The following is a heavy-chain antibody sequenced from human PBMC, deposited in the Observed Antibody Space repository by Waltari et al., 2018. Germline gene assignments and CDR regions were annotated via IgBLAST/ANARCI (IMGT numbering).Heavy chain of an antibody. Sequence: QVQLQESGPGLVKPSETLSLTCTVSGGSISSYYWSWIRQPPGKGLEWIGYIYYGGSTNYNPSLKSRVTISVDTSKNQFSLKLSSVTAADTAVYYCARDSAPGIAAPPPAFDIWGQGTMVTVSS. CDR1: GGSISSYY. CDR2: IYYGGST. CDR3: ARDSAPGIAAPPPAFDI. V-gene: IGHV4-59*01. D-gene: IGHD6-6*01. J-gene: IGHJ3*02.